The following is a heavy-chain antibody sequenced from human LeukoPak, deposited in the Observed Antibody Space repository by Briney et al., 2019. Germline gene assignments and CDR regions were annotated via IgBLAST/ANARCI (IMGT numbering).Heavy chain of an antibody. V-gene: IGHV3-30-3*01. D-gene: IGHD6-13*01. CDR1: GFTFSSYA. Sequence: GGSRRLSCAASGFTFSSYAMHWVRQAPGKGLEWVAVIPYDGSNKYYADSVKGRFTISRDNSKNTLYLQMNSLRADDTTVYYCARDVYSIAAAGTFDYWGQGTLVTVSS. CDR3: ARDVYSIAAAGTFDY. J-gene: IGHJ4*02. CDR2: IPYDGSNK.